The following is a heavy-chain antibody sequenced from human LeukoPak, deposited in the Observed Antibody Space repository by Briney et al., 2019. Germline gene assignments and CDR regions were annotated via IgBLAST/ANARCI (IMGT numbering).Heavy chain of an antibody. D-gene: IGHD4-11*01. J-gene: IGHJ4*02. V-gene: IGHV3-33*06. CDR1: GFTYSHFG. Sequence: GGSLRLSCAASGFTYSHFGMHWVRQAPGKGLEWVAVIWSDGTEKYYGDAVKGRFTVSRDNSRNTLYLQMNSLRDDDTAVYYCAKDAQRGFDYSNSLEYWGQGTLVTVSS. CDR3: AKDAQRGFDYSNSLEY. CDR2: IWSDGTEK.